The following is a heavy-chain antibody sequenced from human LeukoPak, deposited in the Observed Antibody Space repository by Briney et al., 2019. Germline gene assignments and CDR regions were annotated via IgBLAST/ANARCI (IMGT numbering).Heavy chain of an antibody. D-gene: IGHD5-12*01. V-gene: IGHV4-34*01. CDR2: INHSGST. CDR3: ARARDGYNYGAFDI. CDR1: GGSFSGYY. Sequence: PSETLSLTCAVYGGSFSGYYWSWIRQPPGKGVEWVGEINHSGSTNYNPSLKSRVTISVDTSKNQFSLKLSSVTAADTAVYYCARARDGYNYGAFDIWGQGTMVTVSS. J-gene: IGHJ3*02.